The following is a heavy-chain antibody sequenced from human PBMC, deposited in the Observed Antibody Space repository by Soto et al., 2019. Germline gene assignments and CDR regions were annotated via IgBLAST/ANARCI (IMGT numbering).Heavy chain of an antibody. V-gene: IGHV4-30-4*01. CDR3: ARDAVTGYSYGPFDY. CDR1: GGSISSGDYY. Sequence: QVQLQESGPGLVKPSQTLSLTCTVSGGSISSGDYYWSWIRQPPGKGLEWIGYIYYSGSTYYNPSLKSRVTISVDTSKNQFSLKLSSVTAADTAVYYCARDAVTGYSYGPFDYWGQGTLVTVSS. CDR2: IYYSGST. J-gene: IGHJ4*02. D-gene: IGHD5-18*01.